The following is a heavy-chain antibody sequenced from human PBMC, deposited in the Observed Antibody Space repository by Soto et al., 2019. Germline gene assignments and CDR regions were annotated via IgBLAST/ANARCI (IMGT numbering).Heavy chain of an antibody. CDR3: ARSPRLPIAYFDF. Sequence: QVQMQQWGAGLVKPSESLSLTCAVYGGSFSDYYWNWIRQSPGKGLEWIGEINHGGGTNYNPSLKSRFTMSIDTSKNQFSLKLSSVTAADTAPYYCARSPRLPIAYFDFWGQGTLVTVSS. CDR1: GGSFSDYY. V-gene: IGHV4-34*02. J-gene: IGHJ4*02. D-gene: IGHD6-25*01. CDR2: INHGGGT.